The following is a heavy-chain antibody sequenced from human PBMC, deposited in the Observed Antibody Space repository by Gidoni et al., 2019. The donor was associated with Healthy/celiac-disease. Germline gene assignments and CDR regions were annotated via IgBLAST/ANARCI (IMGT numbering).Heavy chain of an antibody. CDR1: GFTFSRYS. D-gene: IGHD3-3*01. CDR3: ARDFGSDDFWSGYYRGY. Sequence: EVQLVESGGGLVKPGGSLRLSCAASGFTFSRYSMNWVRQAPGKGLEWVSSISSSSSYIYYADSVKGRFTISRDNAKNSLYLQMNSLRAEDTAVYYCARDFGSDDFWSGYYRGYWGQGTLVTVSS. CDR2: ISSSSSYI. V-gene: IGHV3-21*01. J-gene: IGHJ4*02.